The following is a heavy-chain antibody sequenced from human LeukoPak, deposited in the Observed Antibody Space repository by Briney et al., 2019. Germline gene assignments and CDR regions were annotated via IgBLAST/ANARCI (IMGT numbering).Heavy chain of an antibody. CDR1: GYTFTGYY. CDR3: ARGGHSSSWYYYYMDV. D-gene: IGHD6-13*01. V-gene: IGHV1-69*13. Sequence: SVKVSCKASGYTFTGYYMHWVRQAPGQGLEWMGGIIPIFGTANYAQKFQGRVTITADESTSTAYMELSSLRSEDTAVYYCARGGHSSSWYYYYMDVWGKGTTVTVSS. CDR2: IIPIFGTA. J-gene: IGHJ6*03.